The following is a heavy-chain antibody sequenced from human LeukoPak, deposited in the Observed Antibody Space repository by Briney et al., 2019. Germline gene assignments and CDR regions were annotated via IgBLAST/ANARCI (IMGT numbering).Heavy chain of an antibody. CDR2: VSGDGQRT. CDR1: GFTFNNYA. Sequence: GGSLRLSCAASGFTFNNYAMNWVRQTPGKGLQWVSAVSGDGQRTFYADSVKGQFTIFRDNSMNTLSLQMNSLGVEDTAVYYCAKEQDNLLLLSHFDSWGQGILVTVSA. CDR3: AKEQDNLLLLSHFDS. J-gene: IGHJ4*02. D-gene: IGHD1-14*01. V-gene: IGHV3-23*01.